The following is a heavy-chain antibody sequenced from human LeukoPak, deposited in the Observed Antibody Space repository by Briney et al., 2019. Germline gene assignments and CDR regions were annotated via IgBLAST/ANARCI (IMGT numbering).Heavy chain of an antibody. J-gene: IGHJ4*02. CDR2: ISGSGGST. D-gene: IGHD3-10*01. V-gene: IGHV3-23*01. CDR1: GFTFSNYW. Sequence: GGSLRLSCAASGFTFSNYWMHWVRQAPGKGLEWVSAISGSGGSTYYADSVKGRFTISRDNSKNTLYLQMNSLRAEDTAVYYCAKVYYYGSGSYYNNDYWGQGTLVTVSS. CDR3: AKVYYYGSGSYYNNDY.